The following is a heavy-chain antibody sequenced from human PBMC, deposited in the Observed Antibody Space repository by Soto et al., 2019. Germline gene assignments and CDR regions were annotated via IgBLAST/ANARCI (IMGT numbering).Heavy chain of an antibody. CDR2: IWHDGSDK. J-gene: IGHJ6*02. CDR1: GFTFSSYG. D-gene: IGHD6-13*01. V-gene: IGHV3-33*01. CDR3: ATVGAADYGMDV. Sequence: QVQLVESGGGVVQPGRSLRLSCTASGFTFSSYGMHWVRQAPGKGLEWVAVIWHDGSDKYYADSVKGRFTISRDNSKNTLYLQMNSLRDEDTAVYYCATVGAADYGMDVWGQGTTVTVSS.